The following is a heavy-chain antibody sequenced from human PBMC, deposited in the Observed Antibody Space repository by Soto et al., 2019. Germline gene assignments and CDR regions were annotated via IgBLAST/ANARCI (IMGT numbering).Heavy chain of an antibody. CDR1: GFTFSSYS. Sequence: EVQLLESGGGLAQPGGSLRLSCAASGFTFSSYSMNWVRRAPGKGLEWVSAFSAGGGENTHYADSVKGRFTISRDNSKTTSFLQMNSLRAEDTARYYCAREARYDRGAYPYEGIDYWGQGTLVTVSS. CDR3: AREARYDRGAYPYEGIDY. V-gene: IGHV3-23*01. D-gene: IGHD3-16*01. CDR2: FSAGGGENT. J-gene: IGHJ4*02.